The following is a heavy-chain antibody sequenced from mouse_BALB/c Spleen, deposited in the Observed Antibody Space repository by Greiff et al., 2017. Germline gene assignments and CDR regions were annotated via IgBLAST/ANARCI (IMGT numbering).Heavy chain of an antibody. CDR3: ARNYPLEAMDY. Sequence: VKLMESAAELARPGASVKMSCKASGYTFTSYTMHWVKQRPGQGLEWIGYINPSSGYTEYNQKFKDKTTLTADKSSSTAYMQLSSLTSEDSAVYYCARNYPLEAMDYWGQGTSVTVSS. D-gene: IGHD1-1*01. CDR1: GYTFTSYT. CDR2: INPSSGYT. J-gene: IGHJ4*01. V-gene: IGHV1-4*02.